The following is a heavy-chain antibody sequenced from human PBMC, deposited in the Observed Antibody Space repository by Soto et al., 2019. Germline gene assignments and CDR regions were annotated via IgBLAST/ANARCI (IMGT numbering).Heavy chain of an antibody. D-gene: IGHD4-17*01. V-gene: IGHV4-39*01. Sequence: QLQLQESGPGLVKPSETLALTCTVSVGSISSSSNYWGWIRQPPGKGLELIGNIYYIENTYYNPSLKSRVTISVDTSKNQFSLRLTPVTDADTAVYYCATHPPYGPLDHWGQGTLVTVSS. J-gene: IGHJ4*02. CDR2: IYYIENT. CDR3: ATHPPYGPLDH. CDR1: VGSISSSSNY.